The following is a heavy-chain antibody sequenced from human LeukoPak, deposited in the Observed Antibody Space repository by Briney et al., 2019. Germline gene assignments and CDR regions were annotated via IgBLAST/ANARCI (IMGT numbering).Heavy chain of an antibody. J-gene: IGHJ4*02. CDR3: ATGGRSGMAFDF. CDR1: GLIASSNY. D-gene: IGHD5-24*01. Sequence: GGSLRLSCSFSGLIASSNYMAWVRQAPGKGLQWISFIYGGGNTLYADSVMGRFSISRDNSKTTLYLQMNSLRAEDTAAYYCATGGRSGMAFDFWGQGTLVTVSS. V-gene: IGHV3-53*01. CDR2: IYGGGNT.